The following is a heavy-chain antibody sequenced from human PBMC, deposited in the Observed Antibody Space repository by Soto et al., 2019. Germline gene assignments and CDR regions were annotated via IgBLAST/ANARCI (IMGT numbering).Heavy chain of an antibody. V-gene: IGHV3-53*01. Sequence: PVGSLRLSCAASGFTVSNYYMGWVRQAPGKGLEWVSLLYSDGATYYVDSVKGRFTISTDNSKNTLFLQMTSLRDEDTAVYYCAKYCVSTPCRSFDYWGQGTLVTVSS. D-gene: IGHD2-2*01. CDR2: LYSDGAT. J-gene: IGHJ4*02. CDR3: AKYCVSTPCRSFDY. CDR1: GFTVSNYY.